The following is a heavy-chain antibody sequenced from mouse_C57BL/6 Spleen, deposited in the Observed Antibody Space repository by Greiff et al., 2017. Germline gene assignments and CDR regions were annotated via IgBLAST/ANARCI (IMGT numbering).Heavy chain of an antibody. V-gene: IGHV5-9-1*02. CDR1: GFTFSSYA. J-gene: IGHJ4*01. Sequence: EVQLVESGEGLVKPGGSLKLSCAASGFTFSSYAMSWVRQTPEKRLEWVAYISSGGDYIYYADTVKGRFTISRDNARNTLYLQMSSLKSEDTAMYYCTRESKEDYAIDYWGQGTSVTVSS. D-gene: IGHD1-3*01. CDR3: TRESKEDYAIDY. CDR2: ISSGGDYI.